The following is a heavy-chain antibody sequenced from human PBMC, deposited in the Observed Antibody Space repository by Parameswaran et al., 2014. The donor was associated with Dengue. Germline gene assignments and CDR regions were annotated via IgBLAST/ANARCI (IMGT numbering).Heavy chain of an antibody. CDR3: ARVSGLLWFGELFGGHGYFDY. CDR2: INPSGGST. J-gene: IGHJ4*02. Sequence: WVRQAPGQGLEWMGIINPSGGSTSYAQKFQGRVTMTRDTSTSTVYMELSSLRSEDTAVYYCARVSGLLWFGELFGGHGYFDYWGQGTLVTVSS. V-gene: IGHV1-46*01. D-gene: IGHD3-10*01.